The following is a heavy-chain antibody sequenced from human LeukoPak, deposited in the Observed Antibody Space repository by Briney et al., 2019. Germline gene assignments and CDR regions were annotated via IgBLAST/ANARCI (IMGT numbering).Heavy chain of an antibody. V-gene: IGHV3-7*03. CDR2: IKQDGSEK. D-gene: IGHD6-13*01. CDR1: GFTFSNLW. J-gene: IGHJ4*02. Sequence: GGSLRLSCAASGFTFSNLWISWVRQAPGKGLKWVANIKQDGSEKYYVDSVKGRFTISRDNAQNSLYLQMNSLRAEDTAIYYCATSTAAAGTDWGQGTLVTVSS. CDR3: ATSTAAAGTD.